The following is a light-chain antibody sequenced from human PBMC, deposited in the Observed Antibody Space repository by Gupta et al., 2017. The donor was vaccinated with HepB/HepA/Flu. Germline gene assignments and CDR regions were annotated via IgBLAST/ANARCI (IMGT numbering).Light chain of an antibody. CDR2: RAS. CDR1: QTISSW. J-gene: IGKJ1*01. V-gene: IGKV1-5*03. Sequence: DIQMTHSPSTLSASVGDRVTITCRASQTISSWLAWYQQRPGKAPKLLIQRASSLESGVPSRFSGSQSGTEFTLTINSLQPDDFATYYCQQYTTYSRTFGQGTKVEIK. CDR3: QQYTTYSRT.